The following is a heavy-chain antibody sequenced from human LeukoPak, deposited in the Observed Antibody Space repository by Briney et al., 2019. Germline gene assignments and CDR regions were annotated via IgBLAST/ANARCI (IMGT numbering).Heavy chain of an antibody. D-gene: IGHD3-10*01. CDR2: IYPGDSDT. CDR1: GYRFTTYW. J-gene: IGHJ4*02. V-gene: IGHV5-51*01. Sequence: GESLKISCEASGYRFTTYWIGWVRQMPGKGLELMGIIYPGDSDTRYSPSFQGQVTISADKSISTAYLQWSSLKASDTAMYYCARQHGSGSYYSRAIDYWGQGTLVTVSS. CDR3: ARQHGSGSYYSRAIDY.